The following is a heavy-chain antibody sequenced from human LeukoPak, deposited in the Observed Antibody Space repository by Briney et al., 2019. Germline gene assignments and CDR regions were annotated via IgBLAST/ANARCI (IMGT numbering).Heavy chain of an antibody. J-gene: IGHJ4*02. V-gene: IGHV3-21*04. Sequence: PGGSLRLSCATSGFTFSSYSMNWVRQAPGKGLEWVSSISSSSSYIYYADSVKGRFTISRDNSKNTLYLQMNSLRAEDTAVYYCAKAPRRGIVVVITTYFDYWGQGTLVTVSS. CDR1: GFTFSSYS. CDR2: ISSSSSYI. D-gene: IGHD3-22*01. CDR3: AKAPRRGIVVVITTYFDY.